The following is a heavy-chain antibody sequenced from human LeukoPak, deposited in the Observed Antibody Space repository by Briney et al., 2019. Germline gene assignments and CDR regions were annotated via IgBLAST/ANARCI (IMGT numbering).Heavy chain of an antibody. V-gene: IGHV3-48*01. CDR2: ISSSSNTI. CDR3: ARETRDDSSGYYPPNWFDP. J-gene: IGHJ5*02. D-gene: IGHD3-22*01. Sequence: PGGSLRLSCAASGFTFSSYSMNWVRQAPGKGLEWVSYISSSSNTIYYADSVKGRFTISRDNAKNSLYLQMNSLRAEDTAVYYCARETRDDSSGYYPPNWFDPWGQGTLVTVSS. CDR1: GFTFSSYS.